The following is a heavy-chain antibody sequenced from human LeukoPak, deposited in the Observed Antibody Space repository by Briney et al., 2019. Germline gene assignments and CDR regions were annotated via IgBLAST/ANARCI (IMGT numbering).Heavy chain of an antibody. CDR3: ARQREQWLVFDY. V-gene: IGHV4-59*05. CDR1: GGYISSYS. Sequence: ASETLSLTCTVSGGYISSYSWSWIRQPPGKGLEWIGSIYYSGSTYYNPSLKSRVTISVDTSKNQFSLKLSSVTAADTAVYYCARQREQWLVFDYWGQGTLVTVSS. D-gene: IGHD6-19*01. CDR2: IYYSGST. J-gene: IGHJ4*02.